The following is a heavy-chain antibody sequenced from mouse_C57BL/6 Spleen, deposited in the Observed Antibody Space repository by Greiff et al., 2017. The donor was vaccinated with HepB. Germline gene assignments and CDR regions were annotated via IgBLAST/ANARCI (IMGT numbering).Heavy chain of an antibody. Sequence: QVQLQQPGAELVMPGASVKLSCKASGYTFTSYWMHWVKQRPGQGLEWIGEIDPSDSYTNYNQKFEGKSTLTVDKSSSTAYMQLSSLTSEDSAVYYCARDGSNYFDYWGQGTTLTVSS. CDR2: IDPSDSYT. D-gene: IGHD1-1*01. CDR1: GYTFTSYW. J-gene: IGHJ2*01. CDR3: ARDGSNYFDY. V-gene: IGHV1-69*01.